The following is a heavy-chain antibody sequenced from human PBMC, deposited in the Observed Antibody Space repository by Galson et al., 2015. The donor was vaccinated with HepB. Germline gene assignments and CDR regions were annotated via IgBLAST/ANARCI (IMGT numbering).Heavy chain of an antibody. CDR1: GYTFTSYD. CDR2: MNPNSGNT. J-gene: IGHJ6*03. D-gene: IGHD1-1*01. V-gene: IGHV1-8*01. CDR3: ARVQTGTTFGYYYYYTDV. Sequence: SVKVSCKASGYTFTSYDINWVRQATGQGLEWMGWMNPNSGNTGYAQKFQGRVTMTRNTSISTAYMELSSLRSEDTAVYYCARVQTGTTFGYYYYYTDVWGKGTTVTVSS.